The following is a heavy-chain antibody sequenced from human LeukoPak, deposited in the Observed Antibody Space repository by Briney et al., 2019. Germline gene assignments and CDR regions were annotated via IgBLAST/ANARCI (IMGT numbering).Heavy chain of an antibody. CDR2: IWYDGSNK. Sequence: GGSLRLSCAASGFTFSSYGMHWVRQAPGKGLEWVAVIWYDGSNKYYADSVKGRFTISRDNSKNTLYLQMNSLRAEDTAVYYCARDWIQLLLPGGFDYWGQGTLVTVSS. CDR3: ARDWIQLLLPGGFDY. CDR1: GFTFSSYG. J-gene: IGHJ4*02. D-gene: IGHD2-2*01. V-gene: IGHV3-33*01.